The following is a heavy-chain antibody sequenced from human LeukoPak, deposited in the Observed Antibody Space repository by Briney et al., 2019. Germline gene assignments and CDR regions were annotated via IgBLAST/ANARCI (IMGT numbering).Heavy chain of an antibody. CDR1: GYIFSNYG. D-gene: IGHD5/OR15-5a*01. CDR2: ISTYNQNT. V-gene: IGHV1-18*01. J-gene: IGHJ6*03. Sequence: GASVKVSCKASGYIFSNYGITWVGHVPGQGLEWMGWISTYNQNTNYAQKFHDRVTMTTDTSTSTAYMELRGLRPDDTAVYYCAKSVVALSQSYHMGVWGTGTTVTVSS. CDR3: AKSVVALSQSYHMGV.